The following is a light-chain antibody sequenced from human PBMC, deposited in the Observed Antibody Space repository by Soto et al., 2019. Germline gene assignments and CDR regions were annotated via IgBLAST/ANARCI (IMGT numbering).Light chain of an antibody. J-gene: IGLJ2*01. Sequence: QSVLTQPPSVSAAPGQKVTISCSGSSSNIANNHVSWYQQLPGTAPKVLIRDSNVRLSGIPDRFSGSKSGTSATLGISGLQTGDEADYYCATWDSGLSGVVFGGGTKVTVL. CDR3: ATWDSGLSGVV. CDR2: DSN. V-gene: IGLV1-51*01. CDR1: SSNIANNH.